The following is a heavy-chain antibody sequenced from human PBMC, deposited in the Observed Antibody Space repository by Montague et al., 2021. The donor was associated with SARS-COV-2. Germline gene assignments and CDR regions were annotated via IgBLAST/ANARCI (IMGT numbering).Heavy chain of an antibody. CDR1: GFTFSSYA. Sequence: SLRLSCAASGFTFSSYAMSWVRQAPGKGLEWVSVIYSGGSSTYYADSVKGRFTISRDNSKNTLYLQMNSLRAEDTAVYYCATTTRLGSWGQGTLVTVSS. V-gene: IGHV3-23*03. CDR3: ATTTRLGS. CDR2: IYSGGSST. D-gene: IGHD3-9*01. J-gene: IGHJ5*02.